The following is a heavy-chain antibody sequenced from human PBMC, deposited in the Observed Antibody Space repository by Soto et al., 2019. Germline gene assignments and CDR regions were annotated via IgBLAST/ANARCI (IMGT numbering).Heavy chain of an antibody. CDR3: ARDYYDSSGYHDAFDI. J-gene: IGHJ3*02. Sequence: SETLSLTCTVSGGSISSYYWSWIRQPPGKGLEWIGYIYYSGSTNYNPSLKSRVTISVDTSKNQFSLKLSSVTAADTAVYYCARDYYDSSGYHDAFDIWGQGTMVTVSS. D-gene: IGHD3-22*01. CDR1: GGSISSYY. V-gene: IGHV4-59*01. CDR2: IYYSGST.